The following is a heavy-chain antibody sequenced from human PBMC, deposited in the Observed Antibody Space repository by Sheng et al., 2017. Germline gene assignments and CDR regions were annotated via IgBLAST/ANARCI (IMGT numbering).Heavy chain of an antibody. D-gene: IGHD6-13*01. CDR2: INPSGGST. CDR3: ASPTGIAAAGIAKYGMDV. CDR1: GYTFTSYY. V-gene: IGHV1-46*01. J-gene: IGHJ6*02. Sequence: QVQLVQSGAEVKKPGASVKVSCKASGYTFTSYYMHWVRQAPGQGLEWMGIINPSGGSTSYAQKFQGRVTMTRDTSTSTVYMELSSLRSEDTAVYYCASPTGIAAAGIAKYGMDVWDQGP.